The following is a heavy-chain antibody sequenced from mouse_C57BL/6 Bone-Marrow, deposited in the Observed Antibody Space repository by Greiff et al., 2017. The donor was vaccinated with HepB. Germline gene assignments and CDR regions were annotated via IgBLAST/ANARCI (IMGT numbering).Heavy chain of an antibody. CDR2: ISSGGSYT. CDR1: GFTFSSYG. Sequence: EVKLMESGGDLVKPGGSLKLSCAASGFTFSSYGMSWVRQTPDKRLEWVATISSGGSYTYYPDSVKGRFTISRDNAKNTLYLQMSSLKSEDTAMYYCARTITTVVEDAMDYWGQGTSVTVSS. V-gene: IGHV5-6*01. CDR3: ARTITTVVEDAMDY. J-gene: IGHJ4*01. D-gene: IGHD1-1*01.